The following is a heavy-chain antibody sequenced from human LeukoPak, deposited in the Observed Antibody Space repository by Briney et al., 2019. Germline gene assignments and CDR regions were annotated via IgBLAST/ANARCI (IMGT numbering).Heavy chain of an antibody. Sequence: GGSLGLSCAASGFTFSDYYMSWIRQAPGKGLEWVSYISSSGSTIYYADSVKGRFTISRDNAKNSLYLQMNSLRAEDTAVYYCAKRGQIGYYYDSSGILLDYWGQGTLVTVSS. V-gene: IGHV3-11*01. CDR3: AKRGQIGYYYDSSGILLDY. J-gene: IGHJ4*02. CDR1: GFTFSDYY. D-gene: IGHD3-22*01. CDR2: ISSSGSTI.